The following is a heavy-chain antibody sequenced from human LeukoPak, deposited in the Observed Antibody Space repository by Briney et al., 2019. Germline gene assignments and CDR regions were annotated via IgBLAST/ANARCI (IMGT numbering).Heavy chain of an antibody. V-gene: IGHV1-18*01. Sequence: GASVNVSCKASGYTFTSYGISWVRQAPGQGLEWMGWISAYNGNTNYAQKLQGRVTMTTDTSTSTAYMELRSLRSDDTAVYYCARRSEVVAATSYYGMDVWGQGTTVTVSS. CDR2: ISAYNGNT. CDR3: ARRSEVVAATSYYGMDV. D-gene: IGHD2-15*01. J-gene: IGHJ6*02. CDR1: GYTFTSYG.